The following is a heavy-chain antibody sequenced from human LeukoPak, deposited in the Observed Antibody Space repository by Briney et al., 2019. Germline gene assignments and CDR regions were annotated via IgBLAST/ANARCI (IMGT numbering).Heavy chain of an antibody. D-gene: IGHD2-21*01. Sequence: GGSLRLSCAASGFTFSSYAMSWVRQARGKGLEWVSAISGSGGSTYYADSVKGRFTISRDNSKNTLYLQMNSLRAEDTAVYYCAKFLPTHIVVANYYFDYWGQGTLVTVSS. CDR1: GFTFSSYA. V-gene: IGHV3-23*01. CDR3: AKFLPTHIVVANYYFDY. J-gene: IGHJ4*02. CDR2: ISGSGGST.